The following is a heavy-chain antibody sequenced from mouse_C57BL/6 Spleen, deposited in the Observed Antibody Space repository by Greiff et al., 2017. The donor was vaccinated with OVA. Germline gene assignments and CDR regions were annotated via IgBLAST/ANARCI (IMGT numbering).Heavy chain of an antibody. CDR2: IDTYDIYN. J-gene: IGHJ2*01. CDR3: TKSGYNYDISTMVFGY. V-gene: IGHV1-69*01. D-gene: IGHD1-1*01. CDR1: GYTFTSSW. Sequence: VQLQQPGAELVMPGASVKLSCTASGYTFTSSWLHWVKQRPGQGLEWIGEIDTYDIYNKYTQKFKGKSTMTVDKSSSTAYMQLSSLTSEDTSVYYCTKSGYNYDISTMVFGYWGPCATLTFSS.